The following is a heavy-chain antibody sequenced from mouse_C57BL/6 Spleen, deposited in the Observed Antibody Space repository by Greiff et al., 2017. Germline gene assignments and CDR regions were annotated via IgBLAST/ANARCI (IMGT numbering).Heavy chain of an antibody. CDR1: GYTFTSYW. CDR3: AIPLTTVVATPYFDV. V-gene: IGHV1-74*01. CDR2: IHPSDSDT. D-gene: IGHD1-1*01. J-gene: IGHJ1*03. Sequence: QVQLQQPGAELVKPGASVKVSCKASGYTFTSYWMHWVKQRPGQGLEWIGRIHPSDSDTNFNQKFKGKATLTVDKSSSTAYMQLSSLTSEDSAVYYCAIPLTTVVATPYFDVWGTGTTVTVSS.